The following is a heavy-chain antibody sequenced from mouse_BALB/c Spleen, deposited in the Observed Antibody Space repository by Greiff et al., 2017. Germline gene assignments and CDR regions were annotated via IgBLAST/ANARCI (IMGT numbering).Heavy chain of an antibody. J-gene: IGHJ2*01. CDR2: IDPENGDT. D-gene: IGHD1-1*01. V-gene: IGHV14-4*02. Sequence: EVQLQQSGAELVRSGASVKLSCTASGFNIKDYYMHWVKQRPEQGLEWIGWIDPENGDTEYAPKFQGKATMPADTSSNTAYLQLSSLTSEDTAVYYCNACHYGSSFYFDYWGQGTTLTVSS. CDR1: GFNIKDYY. CDR3: NACHYGSSFYFDY.